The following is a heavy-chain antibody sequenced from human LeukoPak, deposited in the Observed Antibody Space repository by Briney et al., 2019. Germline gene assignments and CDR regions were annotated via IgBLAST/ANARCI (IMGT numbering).Heavy chain of an antibody. CDR1: GGSISSYY. J-gene: IGHJ4*02. CDR3: ARVGDYYDSSGYPFDY. Sequence: SETLSLTCTVSGGSISSYYWSWIRQPAGKALEWIGRIYTSGSAKYNPSLKSRVTMSVDTSKNPFSLKLSSVTAADTAVYYCARVGDYYDSSGYPFDYWGQGTLVTVSS. V-gene: IGHV4-4*07. CDR2: IYTSGSA. D-gene: IGHD3-22*01.